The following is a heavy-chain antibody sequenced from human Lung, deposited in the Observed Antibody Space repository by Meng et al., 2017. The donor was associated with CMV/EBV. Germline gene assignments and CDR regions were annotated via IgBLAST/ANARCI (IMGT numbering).Heavy chain of an antibody. CDR3: ARGKQDAWELLTY. CDR2: IDDSGIT. CDR1: DVSIRSNIR. J-gene: IGHJ4*02. Sequence: PRLVNPSGPLYPYCGFSDVSIRSNIRWTWGRQPPGKGLEWIGDIDDSGITNYNPSLNSRISISLDKSKNHFSLKVNSVTAADTAVYYCARGKQDAWELLTYWGQGALVTVSS. D-gene: IGHD1-26*01. V-gene: IGHV4-4*02.